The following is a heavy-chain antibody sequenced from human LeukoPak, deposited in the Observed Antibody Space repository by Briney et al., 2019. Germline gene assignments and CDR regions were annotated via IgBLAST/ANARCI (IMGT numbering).Heavy chain of an antibody. CDR2: MNPNSGNT. Sequence: ASVKVSCKASGYTFTSYDINWVRQATGQGLEWMGWMNPNSGNTGYAQEFQGRVTITRDTSISTAYMELSRLRSDDTAVYYCARAYSSGLRPPGDYWGQGTLVTVSS. D-gene: IGHD6-19*01. CDR1: GYTFTSYD. V-gene: IGHV1-8*03. CDR3: ARAYSSGLRPPGDY. J-gene: IGHJ4*02.